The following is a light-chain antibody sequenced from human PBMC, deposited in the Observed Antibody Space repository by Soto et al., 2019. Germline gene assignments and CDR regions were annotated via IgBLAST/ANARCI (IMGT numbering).Light chain of an antibody. CDR3: QHSYTAPPFT. J-gene: IGKJ2*01. Sequence: DIQMTQSPSSLSASVGASVTITCRASQNIYNYLNWYQQKPGKAPRLLIYAASTLHSGVPSRFTGSGSGTDFSLTINGLQPEDFATYSCQHSYTAPPFTFGQGTRLEI. CDR1: QNIYNY. CDR2: AAS. V-gene: IGKV1-39*01.